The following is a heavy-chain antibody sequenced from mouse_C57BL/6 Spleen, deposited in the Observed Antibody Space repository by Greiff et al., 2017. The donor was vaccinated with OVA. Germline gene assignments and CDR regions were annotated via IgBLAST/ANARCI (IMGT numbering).Heavy chain of an antibody. V-gene: IGHV14-3*01. Sequence: VQLQQSVAELVRPGASVKLSCTASGFNIKNTYMHWVKQRPEQGLEWIGRIDPANGNTKYAPKFQGKATITADTSSNTAYLQLSSLTSEDTAIYYCARGPYYSNYEGYFDVWGTGTTVTVSS. CDR1: GFNIKNTY. CDR2: IDPANGNT. CDR3: ARGPYYSNYEGYFDV. D-gene: IGHD2-5*01. J-gene: IGHJ1*03.